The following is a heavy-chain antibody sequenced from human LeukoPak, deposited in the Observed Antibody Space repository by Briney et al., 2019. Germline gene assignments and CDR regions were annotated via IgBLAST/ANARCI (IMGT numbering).Heavy chain of an antibody. CDR3: ARVRDGNTVDFDY. V-gene: IGHV1-2*02. Sequence: ASVKVSCKASGYTFTNSYIHWVRQAPGQGPEWKGYINPNTGGTKYAQKFQDRVTMTRDTSISTTYMELSRLRSDDTAVYYCARVRDGNTVDFDYWGQGTLVTVSS. J-gene: IGHJ4*02. CDR2: INPNTGGT. CDR1: GYTFTNSY. D-gene: IGHD5-24*01.